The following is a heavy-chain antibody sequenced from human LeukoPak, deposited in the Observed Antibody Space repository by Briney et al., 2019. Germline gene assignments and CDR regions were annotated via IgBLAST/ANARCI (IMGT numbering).Heavy chain of an antibody. V-gene: IGHV3-23*01. Sequence: GGSLRLSCAASGFTFGSYAMSWVRQAPGKGLEWVSAISGSGGSTYYADSVKGRFTISRDNSKNTLYLQMNSLRAEDTAVYYCANQPRTHSSSPYFDYWGQGTLVTVSS. J-gene: IGHJ4*02. D-gene: IGHD6-6*01. CDR2: ISGSGGST. CDR3: ANQPRTHSSSPYFDY. CDR1: GFTFGSYA.